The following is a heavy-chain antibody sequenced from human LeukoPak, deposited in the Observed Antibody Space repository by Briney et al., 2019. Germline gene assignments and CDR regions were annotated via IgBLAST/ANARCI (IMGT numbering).Heavy chain of an antibody. J-gene: IGHJ6*03. CDR1: GGSISSYY. Sequence: PSETLSLTCTVSGGSISSYYWSWIRQPPGKGLEWIGEINHSGSTNYNPSLKSRVTISVDTSKNQFSLKLSSVTAADTAVYYCARVGHVLRYFFAYMDVWGKGTTVTVSS. CDR2: INHSGST. D-gene: IGHD3-9*01. V-gene: IGHV4-34*01. CDR3: ARVGHVLRYFFAYMDV.